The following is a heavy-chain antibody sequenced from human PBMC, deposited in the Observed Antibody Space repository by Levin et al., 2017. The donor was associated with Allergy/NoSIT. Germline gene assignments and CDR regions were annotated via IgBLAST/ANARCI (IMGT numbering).Heavy chain of an antibody. CDR3: ARHVAPTGRGPAAFDY. J-gene: IGHJ4*02. Sequence: AGGSLRLSCTVSGGSISSYYWSWIRQPPGKGLEWIGYIYYSGSTNYNPSLKSRVTISVDTSKNQFSLELNSVTAADSAVYYCARHVAPTGRGPAAFDYWGQGTLVTVSS. D-gene: IGHD6-13*01. CDR2: IYYSGST. CDR1: GGSISSYY. V-gene: IGHV4-59*08.